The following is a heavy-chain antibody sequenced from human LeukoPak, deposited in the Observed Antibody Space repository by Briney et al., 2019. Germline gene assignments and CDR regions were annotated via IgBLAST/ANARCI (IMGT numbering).Heavy chain of an antibody. D-gene: IGHD6-19*01. J-gene: IGHJ6*02. CDR1: GGSISSYY. Sequence: SETLSLTCNVSGGSISSYYWSWIRQPAGKGLEWIGQIFTSGSTKYNPSLKSRVSMSIDTSKNQFSLKLSSVTAADTAVHYCARDLLSSGWYEGYYGMDVWGQGTTVTVSS. CDR3: ARDLLSSGWYEGYYGMDV. V-gene: IGHV4-4*07. CDR2: IFTSGST.